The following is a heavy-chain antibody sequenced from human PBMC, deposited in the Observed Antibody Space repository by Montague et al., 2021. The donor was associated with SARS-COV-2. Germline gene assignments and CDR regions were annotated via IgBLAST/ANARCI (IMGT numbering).Heavy chain of an antibody. J-gene: IGHJ4*02. Sequence: TLSLTCTVSGGSISNGSYYCSWIRQPDGKGLVWIGRISISGSTNYNPSLKSRVTISVDTSKNQFSLKLSSVTAADTAVYYCARDIAVAGLFDYWGQGTLVTVSS. CDR3: ARDIAVAGLFDY. CDR1: GGSISNGSYY. V-gene: IGHV4-61*02. D-gene: IGHD6-19*01. CDR2: ISISGST.